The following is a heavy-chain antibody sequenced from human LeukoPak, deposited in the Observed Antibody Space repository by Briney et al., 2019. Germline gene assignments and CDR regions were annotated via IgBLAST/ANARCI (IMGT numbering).Heavy chain of an antibody. CDR2: IYYSGST. CDR1: GGSISSYY. CDR3: AREREVTAIRHWHFDV. J-gene: IGHJ2*01. Sequence: PSETLSLTCTVSGGSISSYYWSWIRQPPGKGLEWIGYIYYSGSTNYNPSLKSRVTISVDTSKNQFSLKLSSVTAADTAVYYCAREREVTAIRHWHFDVWGRGNLVTVSS. V-gene: IGHV4-59*01. D-gene: IGHD2-21*02.